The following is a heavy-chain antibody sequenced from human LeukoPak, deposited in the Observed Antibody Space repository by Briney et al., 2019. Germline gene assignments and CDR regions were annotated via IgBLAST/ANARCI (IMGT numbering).Heavy chain of an antibody. CDR2: IRSNSDGGTI. J-gene: IGHJ5*02. Sequence: GGSLRLSCATSGFTFSNARMNWVRQAPGKGLEWVGRIRSNSDGGTIDYAAPVKGRFTLSRDDSKTTLYLQMNSLQTEDTAVYYCATDFYDSPWGQGTLVTVSS. CDR1: GFTFSNAR. CDR3: ATDFYDSP. V-gene: IGHV3-15*07. D-gene: IGHD3-22*01.